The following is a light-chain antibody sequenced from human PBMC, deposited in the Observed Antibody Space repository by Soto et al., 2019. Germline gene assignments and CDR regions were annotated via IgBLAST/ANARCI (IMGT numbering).Light chain of an antibody. V-gene: IGKV3-15*01. CDR1: QTINND. J-gene: IGKJ4*02. CDR2: GAS. CDR3: QQYNNWPRT. Sequence: EIVMTQSPATLSVSPGDRATFSCRASQTINNDLVWYQQKPGQAPRLLIYGASTMSTGIPARFSGSGSGTEFTLTISGLQSEDFAVYSCQQYNNWPRTFGPGTKGEIK.